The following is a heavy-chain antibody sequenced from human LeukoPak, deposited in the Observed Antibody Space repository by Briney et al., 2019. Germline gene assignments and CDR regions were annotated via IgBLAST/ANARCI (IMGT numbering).Heavy chain of an antibody. Sequence: GGSLRLSCAASGFAVSTNYLSWVRQAPGKGPEWVSVIYSDGSTYYTDSVKGRFTISRDNSKNTLYLQMNSLRPEDTAVYYCARDQRSESYYPWGWFDPWGQGTLVTVSS. D-gene: IGHD1-26*01. CDR1: GFAVSTNY. CDR2: IYSDGST. J-gene: IGHJ5*02. CDR3: ARDQRSESYYPWGWFDP. V-gene: IGHV3-66*02.